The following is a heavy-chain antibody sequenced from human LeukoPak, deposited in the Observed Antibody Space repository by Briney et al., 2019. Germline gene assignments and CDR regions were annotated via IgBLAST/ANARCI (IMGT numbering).Heavy chain of an antibody. CDR1: GFTFSSYE. Sequence: GGSLRLSCAASGFTFSSYEMNWVRQAPGKGLAWVSYIGSTGSTIYYADSVKGRFTISRDNAKNSLYLQMNSLRGEDTAVYYCASSGSYYGYYFDYWGQGTLVTVSS. CDR3: ASSGSYYGYYFDY. D-gene: IGHD3-10*01. V-gene: IGHV3-48*03. J-gene: IGHJ4*02. CDR2: IGSTGSTI.